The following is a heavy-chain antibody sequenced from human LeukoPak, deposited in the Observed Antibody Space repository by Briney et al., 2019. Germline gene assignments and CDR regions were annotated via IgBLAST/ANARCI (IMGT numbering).Heavy chain of an antibody. V-gene: IGHV3-43*02. CDR3: AKEVVGSAMDYYYGMDV. CDR1: GFTFDDYA. Sequence: PGGSLRLSCAASGFTFDDYAMHWVRQAPGKGLEWVSLISGDGGSTYYADSVKGRFTISRDNSKNSLYLQMNSLRTEDTALYYCAKEVVGSAMDYYYGMDVWGQGTTVTVSS. CDR2: ISGDGGST. D-gene: IGHD2-15*01. J-gene: IGHJ6*02.